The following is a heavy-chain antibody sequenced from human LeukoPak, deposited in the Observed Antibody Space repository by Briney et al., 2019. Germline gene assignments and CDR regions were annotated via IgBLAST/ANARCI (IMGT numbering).Heavy chain of an antibody. CDR1: GFTFSSYA. Sequence: GGSLRLSCAASGFTFSSYAMSWVRQAPGKGLEWVSAISGSGGSTYYADSVKGRFTISRDNSKNTLYLQMNSLRAEDTAVYYCAKPGYSYEGTPIYYFDYWGQGTLVTVSS. CDR2: ISGSGGST. V-gene: IGHV3-23*01. D-gene: IGHD5-18*01. CDR3: AKPGYSYEGTPIYYFDY. J-gene: IGHJ4*02.